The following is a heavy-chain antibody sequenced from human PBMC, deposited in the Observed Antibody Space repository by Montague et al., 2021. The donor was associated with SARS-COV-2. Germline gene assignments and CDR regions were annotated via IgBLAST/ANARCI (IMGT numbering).Heavy chain of an antibody. CDR1: GDSFNSPKYY. V-gene: IGHV4-39*01. CDR3: ARGSFGSGSYHAFDI. Sequence: ETRSLTCTVAGDSFNSPKYYCAWIRQPPGKGLEWIGSSYYSGTTYDNPSLRSQVTISVDTSKTRFSLKMNSVTAADTAVYYCARGSFGSGSYHAFDIWGQGTVVAVSS. CDR2: SYYSGTT. D-gene: IGHD3-10*01. J-gene: IGHJ3*02.